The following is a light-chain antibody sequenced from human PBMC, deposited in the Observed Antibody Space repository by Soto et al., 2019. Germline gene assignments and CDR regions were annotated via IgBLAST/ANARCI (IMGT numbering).Light chain of an antibody. CDR2: AAS. Sequence: DIQMTQSPSSLSASVGDRVTITCRASQSISNYLNWYQQKPGKAPKLLIYAASTLQGGVPSRFSGTGSGTGFTLTISSLQPEDLATYYCQQSFSAPVTFGQGTKVEIK. V-gene: IGKV1-39*01. J-gene: IGKJ1*01. CDR3: QQSFSAPVT. CDR1: QSISNY.